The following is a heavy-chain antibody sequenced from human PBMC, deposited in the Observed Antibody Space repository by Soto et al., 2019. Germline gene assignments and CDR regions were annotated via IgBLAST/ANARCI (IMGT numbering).Heavy chain of an antibody. CDR1: GGSISSYD. CDR3: ASGERGYYSYMAV. J-gene: IGHJ6*03. D-gene: IGHD3-16*01. CDR2: IYYSGST. Sequence: SETQCLTWPVAGGSISSYDWSWIRQPPGKGLEWIGYIYYSGSTNYTPSLKSRVTISVDTSKNQFSLKLSSVTAADTAVYYCASGERGYYSYMAVWGKGTTVTVSS. V-gene: IGHV4-59*01.